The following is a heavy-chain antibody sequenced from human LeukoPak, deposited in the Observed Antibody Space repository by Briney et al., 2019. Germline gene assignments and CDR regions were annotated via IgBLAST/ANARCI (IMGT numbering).Heavy chain of an antibody. Sequence: PSETLSLTCNVSGYSISSGYYWGWIRQSPGKGLEWIGTVYHTGTTYHTPSLKSRLAISLDTSTNRFSLKLTSVTATDTAVYYCASAHYEATGLGYYFKFWGQGTLVTVSS. V-gene: IGHV4-38-2*02. CDR1: GYSISSGYY. CDR2: VYHTGTT. D-gene: IGHD2-8*02. CDR3: ASAHYEATGLGYYFKF. J-gene: IGHJ4*02.